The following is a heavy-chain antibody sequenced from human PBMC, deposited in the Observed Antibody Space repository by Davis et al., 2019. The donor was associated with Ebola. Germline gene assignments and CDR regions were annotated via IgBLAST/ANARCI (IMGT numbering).Heavy chain of an antibody. D-gene: IGHD1-26*01. J-gene: IGHJ4*02. CDR1: GLSLSTSGVG. CDR2: IYWDDDK. CDR3: AHSDSVGGVDY. V-gene: IGHV2-5*02. Sequence: SGPTLVNPTQTLTLTCTFAGLSLSTSGVGVGWIRQPPGKALEWRALIYWDDDKRYSPSLKSRLTITTETSKNQVVLTMTNMDPVDTATYYCAHSDSVGGVDYWGQGTLVTVSS.